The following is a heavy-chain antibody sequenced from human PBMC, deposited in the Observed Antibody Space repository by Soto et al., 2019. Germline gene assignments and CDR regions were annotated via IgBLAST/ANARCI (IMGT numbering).Heavy chain of an antibody. CDR1: GFTFSNYW. D-gene: IGHD3-10*01. V-gene: IGHV3-74*01. J-gene: IGHJ6*02. CDR3: ARAVRSGSYPYYYYGMGV. CDR2: INSDGSST. Sequence: PGGSLRLSCAASGFTFSNYWMQWVRQAPGKGLVWVSRINSDGSSTSYADSVKGRFTISRGNAKNTLYLQMNSLRAEDTAVYYCARAVRSGSYPYYYYGMGVWGQGTTVTVSS.